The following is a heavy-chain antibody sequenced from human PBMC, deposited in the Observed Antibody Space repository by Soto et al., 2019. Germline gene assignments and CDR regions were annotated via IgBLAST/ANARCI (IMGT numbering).Heavy chain of an antibody. CDR1: GYSFSSYG. CDR2: ISGYNEDT. CDR3: ARDRLPGTGYSDFWGAGSRWFDP. Sequence: QIQLVQSGREVRQPGASVRLSCKTTGYSFSSYGINWLRQAPGQGLEWMGWISGYNEDTNYAQKFQGRLTMTTDTLTTTVHKDLASLTPDDTAVYFCARDRLPGTGYSDFWGAGSRWFDPWGQGTLVAVSS. D-gene: IGHD3-3*01. V-gene: IGHV1-18*04. J-gene: IGHJ5*02.